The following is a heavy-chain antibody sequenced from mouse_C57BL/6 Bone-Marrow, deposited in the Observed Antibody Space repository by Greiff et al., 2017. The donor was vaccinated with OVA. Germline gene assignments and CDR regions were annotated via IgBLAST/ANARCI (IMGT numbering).Heavy chain of an antibody. Sequence: EVKLQQSGPELVKPGASVKISCKASGYTFTDYYMNWVKQSHGKSLEWIGDINPNNGGTSYNQKFKGKATLTVDKSSSTAYMELRSLTSEDSAVYYCARQDYGSSYWYFDVWGTGTTVTVSS. V-gene: IGHV1-26*01. J-gene: IGHJ1*03. D-gene: IGHD1-1*01. CDR1: GYTFTDYY. CDR2: INPNNGGT. CDR3: ARQDYGSSYWYFDV.